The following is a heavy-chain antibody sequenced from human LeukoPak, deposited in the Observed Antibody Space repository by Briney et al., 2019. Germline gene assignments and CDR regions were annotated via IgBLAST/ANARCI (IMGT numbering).Heavy chain of an antibody. Sequence: PGGSLRLSCAASGFTFSSYGMHWVRQAPGKGLEWVAVIWYDGSNKYYADSVKGRFTISRDNSKNTLYLQMNSLRAEDTAVYYCATEVGDGYNFFDYSGQGTLVTVSS. CDR3: ATEVGDGYNFFDY. V-gene: IGHV3-33*01. J-gene: IGHJ4*02. CDR1: GFTFSSYG. CDR2: IWYDGSNK. D-gene: IGHD5-24*01.